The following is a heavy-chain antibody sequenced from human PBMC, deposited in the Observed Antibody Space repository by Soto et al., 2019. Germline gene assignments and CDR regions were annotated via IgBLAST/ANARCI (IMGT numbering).Heavy chain of an antibody. CDR2: INPSGGRT. J-gene: IGHJ4*02. CDR1: GYILSSYN. V-gene: IGHV1-46*01. Sequence: ASVKVSCKASGYILSSYNMHWVRQAPGQGLEWMGIINPSGGRTSYAQKFQDRVTMTRDTSTNTVYMELSSLRSDDTAVYYCGRTYGADACPRGGFDYWAEGPLVTGLL. CDR3: GRTYGADACPRGGFDY. D-gene: IGHD3-10*01.